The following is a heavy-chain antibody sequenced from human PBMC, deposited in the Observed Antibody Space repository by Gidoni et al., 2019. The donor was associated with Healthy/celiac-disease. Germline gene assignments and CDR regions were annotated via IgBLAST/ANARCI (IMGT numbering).Heavy chain of an antibody. CDR1: GGTFSSYS. V-gene: IGHV3-21*01. D-gene: IGHD2-15*01. CDR2: ISSSSSYI. Sequence: EVQLVESGGGLVKPGGSRRLPCAAAGGTFSSYSMTWVRQAPGKGLEWVSSISSSSSYIYYADSVKGRFTISRDNAKNSLYLQMNSLRAEDTAVYYCARSLAAYYFDYWGQGTLVTVSS. J-gene: IGHJ4*02. CDR3: ARSLAAYYFDY.